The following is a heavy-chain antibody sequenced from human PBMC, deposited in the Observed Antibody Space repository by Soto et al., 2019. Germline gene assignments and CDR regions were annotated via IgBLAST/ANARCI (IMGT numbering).Heavy chain of an antibody. J-gene: IGHJ4*02. CDR2: IIPIFGTA. CDR3: ARLITDPYGPRPPY. V-gene: IGHV1-69*13. CDR1: GGTFSSYA. Sequence: GASVKVSCKASGGTFSSYAISWVRQAPGQGLEWMGGIIPIFGTANYAQKFQGRVTITADESTSTAYMELSSLRSEDTAVYYCARLITDPYGPRPPYWGQGTLVTVSS. D-gene: IGHD3-10*01.